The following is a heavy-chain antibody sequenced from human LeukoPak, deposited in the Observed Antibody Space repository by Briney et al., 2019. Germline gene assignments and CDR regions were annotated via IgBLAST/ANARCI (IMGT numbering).Heavy chain of an antibody. CDR2: TSSSDAGT. CDR3: AKSNDILTGSPRWGHYYFDY. CDR1: GFTLNNYA. D-gene: IGHD3-9*01. J-gene: IGHJ4*02. Sequence: GGSLRLSCAASGFTLNNYAMSWVRQAPGKGLEWVSATSSSDAGTYHADSVRGRFTISRDNSKNTLYLQMNSLRAEDTAVYYCAKSNDILTGSPRWGHYYFDYWGQGTLVTVSS. V-gene: IGHV3-23*01.